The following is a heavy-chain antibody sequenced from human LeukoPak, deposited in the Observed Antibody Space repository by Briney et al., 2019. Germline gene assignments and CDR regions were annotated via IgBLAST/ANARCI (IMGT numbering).Heavy chain of an antibody. CDR2: ISAYNGNT. D-gene: IGHD1-26*01. CDR1: GYTFTSYG. J-gene: IGHJ4*02. Sequence: EASVTVSCKASGYTFTSYGISWVRQAPGQGLEWMGWISAYNGNTNYAQKLQGRVTMTTDTSTSTAYMELRSLRSDDTAVYYCAQTLGATYDYWGQGTLVTVSS. CDR3: AQTLGATYDY. V-gene: IGHV1-18*01.